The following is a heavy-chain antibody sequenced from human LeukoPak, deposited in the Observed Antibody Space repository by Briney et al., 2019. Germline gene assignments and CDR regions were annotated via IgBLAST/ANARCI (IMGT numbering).Heavy chain of an antibody. V-gene: IGHV3-53*01. D-gene: IGHD4-17*01. CDR3: ARVLWNGDYPRFDY. CDR1: GFTVSSNY. CDR2: IYSGGTT. J-gene: IGHJ4*02. Sequence: GGSLRLSCAASGFTVSSNYMNWVRQAPGQGLEWVSIIYSGGTTYYADSVKGRFTISRDNSKNTLYLQMNSLRAEDTAVYYCARVLWNGDYPRFDYWGQGTLVTVSP.